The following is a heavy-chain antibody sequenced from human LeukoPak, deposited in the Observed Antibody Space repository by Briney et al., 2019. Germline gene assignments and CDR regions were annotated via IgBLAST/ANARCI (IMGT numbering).Heavy chain of an antibody. CDR3: ASSPLLWFGELAYMDV. Sequence: SETLSLTCTVSGGSISSSSYYWGWIRQPPGKGLEWIGSIYYSGSTYYNPSLKSRVTISVDTSKNQFSLKLSSVTAADTAVYYCASSPLLWFGELAYMDVWGKGTTVTVSS. J-gene: IGHJ6*03. CDR1: GGSISSSSYY. CDR2: IYYSGST. V-gene: IGHV4-39*07. D-gene: IGHD3-10*01.